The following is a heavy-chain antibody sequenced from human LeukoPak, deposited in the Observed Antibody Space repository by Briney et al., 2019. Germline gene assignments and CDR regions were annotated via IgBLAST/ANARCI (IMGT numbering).Heavy chain of an antibody. V-gene: IGHV4-30-4*08. CDR1: GGSISSGDYY. CDR2: IYYSGST. J-gene: IGHJ3*02. D-gene: IGHD2-2*01. CDR3: ARVCSSTSCYRDAFDI. Sequence: SQTLSLTCTVSGGSISSGDYYWSWIRQPPGKGLEWIGYIYYSGSTYYNPSLKSRVTISVDTSKNQFSLKLSSLTAADTAVYYCARVCSSTSCYRDAFDIWGQGTMVTVSS.